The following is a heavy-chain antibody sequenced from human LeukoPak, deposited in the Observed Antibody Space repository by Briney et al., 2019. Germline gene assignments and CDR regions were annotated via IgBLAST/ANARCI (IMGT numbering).Heavy chain of an antibody. CDR1: GGSISSYY. Sequence: SETLSLTCTVSGGSISSYYCGWIRQPAGKGREWIGRVYTSGSTNYNPSPKSRVTMSVDTSKNQFSLKLSSVTAADTAVYYCAASSSSAGYFYFWGQGTLVTVSS. CDR2: VYTSGST. V-gene: IGHV4-4*07. CDR3: AASSSSAGYFYF. D-gene: IGHD6-6*01. J-gene: IGHJ4*02.